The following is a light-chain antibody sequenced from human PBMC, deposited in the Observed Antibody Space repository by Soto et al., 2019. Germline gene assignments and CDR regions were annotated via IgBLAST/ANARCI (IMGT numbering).Light chain of an antibody. CDR1: STDIESYNF. Sequence: QSALTQPASVSGSPVQSITIPCIGSSTDIESYNFVSWYQIHPGKAPKLIIFEVANRPSDVSLRFSGSKSGNTASLTISSLQAEDEADYHCCSYATGGTLVFGGGTKVTVL. CDR2: EVA. J-gene: IGLJ3*02. V-gene: IGLV2-23*02. CDR3: CSYATGGTLV.